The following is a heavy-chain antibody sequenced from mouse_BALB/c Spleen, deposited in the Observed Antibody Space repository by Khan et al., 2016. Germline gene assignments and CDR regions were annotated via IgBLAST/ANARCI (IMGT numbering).Heavy chain of an antibody. D-gene: IGHD2-3*01. J-gene: IGHJ4*01. CDR2: INTYTGEP. Sequence: QIQLVQSGPELKKPGETVKISCKASGYTFTNYGMNWVKQAPGKGLKWMGWINTYTGEPTYADDFKGRFAFSLETSASTAYLQINNLKNEDTATYFCARRRIYDGDYDAMDYWGQETSVTVSS. CDR1: GYTFTNYG. V-gene: IGHV9-3-1*01. CDR3: ARRRIYDGDYDAMDY.